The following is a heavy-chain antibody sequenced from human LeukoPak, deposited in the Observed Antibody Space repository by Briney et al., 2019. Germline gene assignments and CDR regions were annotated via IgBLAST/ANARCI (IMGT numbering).Heavy chain of an antibody. J-gene: IGHJ4*02. D-gene: IGHD2-2*01. CDR1: GYTFTGYF. Sequence: ASVKVSCKASGYTFTGYFMHWVRQAPGQGLEWMGWINPNSGGTNYAQKFQGRVTMTRDTSISTAYMELSRLRSDDTAVYYCASSIVYCSSTICYWNRGQGTLVTVSS. CDR3: ASSIVYCSSTICYWN. CDR2: INPNSGGT. V-gene: IGHV1-2*02.